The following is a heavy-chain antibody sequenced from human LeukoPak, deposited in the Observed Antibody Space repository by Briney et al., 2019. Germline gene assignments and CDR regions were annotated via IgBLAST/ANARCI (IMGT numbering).Heavy chain of an antibody. CDR3: AKHCPKMVRGVIIPNWFDP. J-gene: IGHJ5*02. CDR2: ISDGGIST. V-gene: IGHV3-23*01. Sequence: PGGSLRLSCAASGFTFSNYGMSWVRLAPGKGLEWVSGISDGGISTYYADSVKGRFTVSRDNSKNTLFLQMNSLRAEDTAVYYCAKHCPKMVRGVIIPNWFDPWGQGTLVTVSS. CDR1: GFTFSNYG. D-gene: IGHD3-10*01.